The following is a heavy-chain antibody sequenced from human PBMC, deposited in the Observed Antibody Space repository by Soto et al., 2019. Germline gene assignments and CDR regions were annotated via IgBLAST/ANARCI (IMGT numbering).Heavy chain of an antibody. V-gene: IGHV4-30-4*01. J-gene: IGHJ4*02. Sequence: PSETLSLTCTVSGGSISSGDYYWSWIRQPPGKGLEWIGYIYYSGSTYYNPSLKSRVTISVDTSKNQFSLKLSSVTAADTAVYYCAREGNGSGSYNDYWGQGTLVTVSS. D-gene: IGHD3-10*01. CDR2: IYYSGST. CDR1: GGSISSGDYY. CDR3: AREGNGSGSYNDY.